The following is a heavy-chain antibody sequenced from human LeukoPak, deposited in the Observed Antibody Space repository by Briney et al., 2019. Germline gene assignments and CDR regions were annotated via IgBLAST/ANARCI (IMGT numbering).Heavy chain of an antibody. CDR2: MFYSRPT. J-gene: IGHJ4*02. Sequence: SETLSLTCAVSGGSMSSSGKYGAWIRQPPGRGLEWMGSMFYSRPTSYSASLKSRVTISVNRSKNQFSLELSSVTAADTAVYYRVSSSTGGRCDDWGQGTLVTVSS. CDR3: VSSSTGGRCDD. V-gene: IGHV4-39*01. D-gene: IGHD2-15*01. CDR1: GGSMSSSGKY.